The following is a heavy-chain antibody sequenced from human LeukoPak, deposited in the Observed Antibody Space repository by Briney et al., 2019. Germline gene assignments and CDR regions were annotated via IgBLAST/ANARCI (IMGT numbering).Heavy chain of an antibody. J-gene: IGHJ3*02. V-gene: IGHV4-59*01. CDR3: ARDRQGILWFGELFPHDAFDI. D-gene: IGHD3-10*01. CDR1: GGSFSSYY. Sequence: PSETLSLTCADYGGSFSSYYWSWIRQPPGKGLEWIGYIYYSGSTNYNPSLKSRVTISVDTSKNQFSLKLSSVTAADTAVYYCARDRQGILWFGELFPHDAFDIWGQGTMVTVSS. CDR2: IYYSGST.